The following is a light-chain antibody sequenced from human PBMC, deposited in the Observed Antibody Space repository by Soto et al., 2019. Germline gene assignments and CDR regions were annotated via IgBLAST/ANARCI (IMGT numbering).Light chain of an antibody. V-gene: IGLV2-23*01. CDR2: EGS. CDR1: SRDVGSYNL. Sequence: QSALTQPASVSGPPGQSITIPSTGTSRDVGSYNLVSWYQQHPGKAPKLMIYEGSKRPSGVSNRFSGSKSGNTASLTISGLQAEDEADYYCCSYAGSSTSYVFGTGTKLTVL. J-gene: IGLJ1*01. CDR3: CSYAGSSTSYV.